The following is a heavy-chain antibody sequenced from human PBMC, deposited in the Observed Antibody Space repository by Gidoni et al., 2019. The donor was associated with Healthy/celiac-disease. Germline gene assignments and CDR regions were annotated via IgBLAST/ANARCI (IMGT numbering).Heavy chain of an antibody. CDR1: GYTFTSYC. CDR3: ARDFSFIVGATRDYYYYGMDV. D-gene: IGHD1-26*01. V-gene: IGHV1-18*01. Sequence: QVQLVQSGAEVQKPGASVKVSRKASGYTFTSYCMSWVRQAPGQGLEWMGWISAYNGNTNYAQKLQGRVTMTTDTSTSTAYMELRSLRSDDTAVYYCARDFSFIVGATRDYYYYGMDVWGQGTTVTVSS. J-gene: IGHJ6*02. CDR2: ISAYNGNT.